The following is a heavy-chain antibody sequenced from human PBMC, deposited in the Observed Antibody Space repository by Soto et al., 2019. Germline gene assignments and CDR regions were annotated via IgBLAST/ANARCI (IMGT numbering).Heavy chain of an antibody. D-gene: IGHD6-13*01. CDR2: ISAYNGDT. J-gene: IGHJ5*02. Sequence: QVQLVQSGAEVKKPGASVKVSCKASGYTFTRYGISWVRQAPGQGLEWMGWISAYNGDTNYAQKLQGRVTMTTDTSTSTASMELRSLRADDTAVYYCARDLFHGGSADAAYSSSWDACVDPWGQGTLVTVSS. CDR3: ARDLFHGGSADAAYSSSWDACVDP. CDR1: GYTFTRYG. V-gene: IGHV1-18*01.